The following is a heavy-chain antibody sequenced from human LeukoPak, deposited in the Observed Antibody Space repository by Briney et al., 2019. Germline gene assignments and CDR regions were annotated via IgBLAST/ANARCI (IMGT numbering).Heavy chain of an antibody. V-gene: IGHV3-9*01. CDR2: ISWNSGSI. D-gene: IGHD6-13*01. J-gene: IGHJ6*02. CDR1: GFTFDDYA. Sequence: GRSLRLSCAASGFTFDDYAMHWVRQAPGKGLEWVSGISWNSGSIGYADSVKGRFTISRDNAKNSLYLQMNSLRAEDTALYYCAKDSGGGAAGVYYYYGMDVWGQGTTVTVSS. CDR3: AKDSGGGAAGVYYYYGMDV.